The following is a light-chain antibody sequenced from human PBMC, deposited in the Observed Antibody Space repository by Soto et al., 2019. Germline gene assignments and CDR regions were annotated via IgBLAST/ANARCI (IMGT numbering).Light chain of an antibody. V-gene: IGKV1-9*01. J-gene: IGKJ1*01. CDR3: QQYYSFPPT. CDR1: LGISNY. CDR2: AAS. Sequence: DIQLTQSPSFVSASVGDRVTITCRAGLGISNYLAWYQQKPGKAPELLIYAASTLQSGVPSRFSGSGSGTDFTLTISCLQSEDFATYYCQQYYSFPPTFGQGTKVDIK.